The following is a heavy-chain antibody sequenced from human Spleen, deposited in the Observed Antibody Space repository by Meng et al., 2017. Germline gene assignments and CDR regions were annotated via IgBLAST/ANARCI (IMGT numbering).Heavy chain of an antibody. CDR1: GYSISSGYY. Sequence: SETLSLTCTVSGYSISSGYYWGWVRQPPGKGLEWIGYIFSSGSTNSNPSLKSRVTISVDTSKNQFSLKLTSVTAADTAVYYCARDVRQKYYYDSSGYYFDSWGQGTLVTVSS. V-gene: IGHV4-38-2*02. J-gene: IGHJ4*02. CDR3: ARDVRQKYYYDSSGYYFDS. CDR2: IFSSGST. D-gene: IGHD3-22*01.